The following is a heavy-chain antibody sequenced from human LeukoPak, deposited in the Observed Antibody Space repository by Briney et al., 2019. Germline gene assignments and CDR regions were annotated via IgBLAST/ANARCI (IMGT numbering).Heavy chain of an antibody. V-gene: IGHV3-23*01. CDR3: ARGPHDRGYWYFDL. J-gene: IGHJ2*01. CDR1: GFTFSRYA. D-gene: IGHD6-13*01. Sequence: GGSLRLSCAASGFTFSRYAMTWVRQAPGKGLQWVSPISGNGDTTYYADSMKGRFTVSRDNSKNTLYLQMNSLRAEDTAVYYCARGPHDRGYWYFDLWGRGTLVIVSS. CDR2: ISGNGDTT.